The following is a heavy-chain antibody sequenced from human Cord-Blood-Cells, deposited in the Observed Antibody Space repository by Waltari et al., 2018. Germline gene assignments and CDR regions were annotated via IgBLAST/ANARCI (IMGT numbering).Heavy chain of an antibody. CDR2: INNSGSP. CDR3: ARAPRTDPGWFDP. Sequence: QVQLQQWGAGLLKPSETLSLTCAVYGGSFSGYYWSWIRQPPGKGLAWIGEINNSGSPNYNPSLKSRVNISGDTSKSHFSLKLSSGTAADTAVYYCARAPRTDPGWFDPWGQGTLVTVSS. J-gene: IGHJ5*02. CDR1: GGSFSGYY. D-gene: IGHD1-1*01. V-gene: IGHV4-34*01.